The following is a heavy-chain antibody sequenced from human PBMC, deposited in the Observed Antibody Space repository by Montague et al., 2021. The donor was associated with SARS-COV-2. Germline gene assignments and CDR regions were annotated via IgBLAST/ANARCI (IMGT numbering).Heavy chain of an antibody. CDR3: AIDGPTKCNGDCYSLF. Sequence: PLRLSCAASGFTFSAYCMSWVRQAPGKGLEWVANIKHDGRKKYYVDSVKGRFTISSDNAKNSLYLQMNSLRAEDTAVYYCAIDGPTKCNGDCYSLFWGQGTLVTVSS. CDR2: IKHDGRKK. CDR1: GFTFSAYC. V-gene: IGHV3-7*01. D-gene: IGHD2-21*02. J-gene: IGHJ4*02.